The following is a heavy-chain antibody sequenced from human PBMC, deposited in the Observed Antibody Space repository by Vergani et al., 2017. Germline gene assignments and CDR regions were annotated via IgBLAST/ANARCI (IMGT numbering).Heavy chain of an antibody. CDR3: ARCGGSYYYYYYYGMDV. D-gene: IGHD1-26*01. V-gene: IGHV4-38-2*01. CDR2: IYHSGST. CDR1: GYSISSGYY. Sequence: QVQLPESGPGLVKPSETLSLTCAVSGYSISSGYYWGWIRQPPGKGLEWIGSIYHSGSTYYNPSLKSRVTISVDTSKNQFSLKLSSVTAADTAVYYCARCGGSYYYYYYYGMDVWGQGTTVTVSS. J-gene: IGHJ6*02.